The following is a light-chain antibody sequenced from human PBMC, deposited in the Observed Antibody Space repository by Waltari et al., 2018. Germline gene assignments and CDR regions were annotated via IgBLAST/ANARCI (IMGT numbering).Light chain of an antibody. CDR2: WAS. V-gene: IGKV4-1*01. CDR3: QQYYSTPYT. CDR1: QSVLYSSNNKNY. Sequence: DIVMTQSPDSLAVSLGERATINRKSGQSVLYSSNNKNYLAWYQQKPGQPPKLLIYWASTRESGVPDRFSGSGSGTDFTLTISSLQAEDVAVYYCQQYYSTPYTFGQGTKLDIK. J-gene: IGKJ2*01.